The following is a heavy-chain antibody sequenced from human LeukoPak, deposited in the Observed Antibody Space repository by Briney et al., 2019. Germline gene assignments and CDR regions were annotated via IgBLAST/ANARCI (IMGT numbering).Heavy chain of an antibody. J-gene: IGHJ6*02. CDR2: IYYSGSS. CDR3: AKDMVRLGGPGNYYYGMDV. D-gene: IGHD1-26*01. V-gene: IGHV4-59*01. Sequence: PSETLSLTCTVSGGSISSYYWSWIRQPPGKGLEWIGYIYYSGSSNYNPSLKSRVTVSADTTKNQFSLKLSSVTAADTAVYYCAKDMVRLGGPGNYYYGMDVWGQGTTVTVSS. CDR1: GGSISSYY.